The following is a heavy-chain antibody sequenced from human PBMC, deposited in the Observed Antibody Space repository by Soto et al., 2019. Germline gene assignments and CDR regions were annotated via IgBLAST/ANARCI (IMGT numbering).Heavy chain of an antibody. CDR1: GGTFSSYA. CDR2: FNPIFETA. J-gene: IGHJ6*02. CDR3: TRGITLIRGVTPPGYYYGMDV. Sequence: SVKVSCKASGGTFSSYAISWVRQAPGQGLEWMGGFNPIFETANYAQKFQGRVTITADESTNTAYMELSSLRSEDTAVYYCTRGITLIRGVTPPGYYYGMDVWGQGTTVTVSS. V-gene: IGHV1-69*13. D-gene: IGHD3-10*01.